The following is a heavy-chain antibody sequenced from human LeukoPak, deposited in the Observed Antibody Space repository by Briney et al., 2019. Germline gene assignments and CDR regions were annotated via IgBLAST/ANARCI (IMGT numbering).Heavy chain of an antibody. Sequence: GASVQISCKASGYNFTGYYMHWVRQAPGQGLVWMIRINPNSGGTNDEQKIQGRVTMSSDTSISTAYMALSRLRSYGTAVYYCASFFTAMEIDYWGQGTLVTVSS. J-gene: IGHJ4*02. D-gene: IGHD5-18*01. CDR1: GYNFTGYY. CDR3: ASFFTAMEIDY. CDR2: INPNSGGT. V-gene: IGHV1-2*06.